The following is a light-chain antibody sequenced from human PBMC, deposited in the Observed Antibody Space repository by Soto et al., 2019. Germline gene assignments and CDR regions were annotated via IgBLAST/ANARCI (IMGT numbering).Light chain of an antibody. CDR3: QQYGSSPLT. CDR2: GAS. CDR1: QTVRSNY. J-gene: IGKJ4*01. Sequence: EIVLTQSPGTLSLSPGEGGTLCCRASQTVRSNYLAWYQQKPGQAPRLLIYGASSRATGTPDRFSGSGFGTQFTLTISRLEPEDFAIYYCQQYGSSPLTFGGGTKVDIK. V-gene: IGKV3-20*01.